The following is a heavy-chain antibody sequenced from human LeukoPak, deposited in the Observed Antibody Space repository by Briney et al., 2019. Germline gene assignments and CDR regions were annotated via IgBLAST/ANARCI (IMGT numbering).Heavy chain of an antibody. Sequence: GGSLRLSCAASGFTFSSYWMDWVRQVPGKGLVWVSGINSDGRMTRYAESVKGRFTMSRDNAKNTLYLQMSSLRAEDTAVYYCARVGSTDSPHAFDIWGQGTTVTVSS. J-gene: IGHJ3*02. D-gene: IGHD3-22*01. CDR2: INSDGRMT. V-gene: IGHV3-74*01. CDR1: GFTFSSYW. CDR3: ARVGSTDSPHAFDI.